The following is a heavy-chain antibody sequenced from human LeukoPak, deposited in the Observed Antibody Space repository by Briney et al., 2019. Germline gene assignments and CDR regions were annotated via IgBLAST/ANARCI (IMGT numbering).Heavy chain of an antibody. CDR2: INNSGTT. D-gene: IGHD3-10*01. V-gene: IGHV4-34*01. Sequence: PSETLSLTCAVSNGSFSGYYWTWIRQPPGKGLEWMGEINNSGTTYYNPSLKSRVTISLDKSRNHLSLELSSMTAADTALYFCARGGTTYYSGSGSDPWGQGTLVTVSS. J-gene: IGHJ5*02. CDR3: ARGGTTYYSGSGSDP. CDR1: NGSFSGYY.